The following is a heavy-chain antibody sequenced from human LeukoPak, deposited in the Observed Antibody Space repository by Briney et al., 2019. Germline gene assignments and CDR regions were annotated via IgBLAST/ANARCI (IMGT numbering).Heavy chain of an antibody. CDR2: IKQDGSEK. V-gene: IGHV3-7*01. CDR3: ARDPYKGATTTSPIDY. CDR1: GFTFSSYW. Sequence: GGSLRLSXAASGFTFSSYWMSWVRQAPGKGLEWVANIKQDGSEKYYVDSVKGRFTISRDNAKNSLYLQMNSLRAEDTAVYYCARDPYKGATTTSPIDYWGQGTLVTVSS. J-gene: IGHJ4*02. D-gene: IGHD1-26*01.